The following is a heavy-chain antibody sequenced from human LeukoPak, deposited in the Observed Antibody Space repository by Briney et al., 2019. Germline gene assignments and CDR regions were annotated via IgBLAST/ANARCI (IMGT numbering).Heavy chain of an antibody. Sequence: PGGSLRLSCAASGFTFSSYSMNWVRQAPGKGLEWVSSISGSSGYIYYADSVKGRFTISRDNAKNTLYLQMNSLRAEDTAVYYCARVGYGDYHFDYWGQGTLVTVSS. D-gene: IGHD4-17*01. V-gene: IGHV3-21*01. CDR3: ARVGYGDYHFDY. CDR1: GFTFSSYS. CDR2: ISGSSGYI. J-gene: IGHJ4*02.